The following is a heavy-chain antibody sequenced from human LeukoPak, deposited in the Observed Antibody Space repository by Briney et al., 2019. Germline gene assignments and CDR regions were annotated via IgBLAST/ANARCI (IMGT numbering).Heavy chain of an antibody. Sequence: HPGGSLGLSCGASGFTFSSYAMSWVRQAPGKGLEWVSAISGSGGSTYYADSVKGRFTISRDNSKNTLYLQMNSLRAEDTAVYYCAKSFLTMIVVVTEYYFDYWGQGTLVTVSS. CDR1: GFTFSSYA. J-gene: IGHJ4*02. CDR3: AKSFLTMIVVVTEYYFDY. V-gene: IGHV3-23*01. D-gene: IGHD3-22*01. CDR2: ISGSGGST.